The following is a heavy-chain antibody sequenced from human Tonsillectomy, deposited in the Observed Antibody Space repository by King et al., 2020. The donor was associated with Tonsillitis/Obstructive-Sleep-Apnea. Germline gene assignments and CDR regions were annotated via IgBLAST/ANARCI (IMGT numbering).Heavy chain of an antibody. Sequence: ITLKESGPTLVKPTQTLTLTCTFSGFSLSTTGVGVGWIRQPPDKALEWLALIHWDDDKRYRPSLRSRLTITKDTSKNQVVLTMANMDPVDPATYYCAYSNCGGDCYCAPHWLQGTLVTVSS. V-gene: IGHV2-5*02. CDR1: GFSLSTTGVG. CDR2: IHWDDDK. CDR3: AYSNCGGDCYCAPH. J-gene: IGHJ4*02. D-gene: IGHD2-21*01.